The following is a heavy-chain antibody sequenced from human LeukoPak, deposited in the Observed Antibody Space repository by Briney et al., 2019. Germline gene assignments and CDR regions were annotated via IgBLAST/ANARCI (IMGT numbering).Heavy chain of an antibody. V-gene: IGHV1-2*02. CDR3: ARGIAAALYYYYGMDV. CDR1: GYTFTGYY. CDR2: INPNSGGT. D-gene: IGHD6-6*01. J-gene: IGHJ6*02. Sequence: GASVKVSCKASGYTFTGYYMHWVRQAPGQGLEWMGWINPNSGGTNYAQKFQGRVTMTRDTSISTAYMELSRLRSDDTAVYYCARGIAAALYYYYGMDVWGQGTTVTVSS.